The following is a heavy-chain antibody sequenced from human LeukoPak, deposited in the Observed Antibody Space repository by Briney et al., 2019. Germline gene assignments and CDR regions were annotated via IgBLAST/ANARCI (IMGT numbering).Heavy chain of an antibody. CDR3: ARHPTLYPD. D-gene: IGHD2-8*01. Sequence: GGSLTLSCAASGFTFSSYWMHWVRQAAGKGLVWVSRINSDGSSTSYADSVKGRFTISRDNANNTLYLQMNSLRAEDTAVYYCARHPTLYPDWGQGTLVTVSS. CDR1: GFTFSSYW. CDR2: INSDGSST. V-gene: IGHV3-74*01. J-gene: IGHJ4*02.